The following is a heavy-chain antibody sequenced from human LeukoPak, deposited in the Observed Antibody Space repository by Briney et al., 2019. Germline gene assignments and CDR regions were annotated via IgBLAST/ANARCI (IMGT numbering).Heavy chain of an antibody. CDR1: GGSFSGYY. J-gene: IGHJ4*02. CDR3: ATDGGPFDN. CDR2: IKQDASEI. V-gene: IGHV3-7*01. D-gene: IGHD3-10*01. Sequence: PSETLSLTCAVYGGSFSGYYWSWIRQPPGKGLEWVANIKQDASEIYYVGSVKGRFTISRDNAKNSVFLQMNSLRAEDTAVYYCATDGGPFDNWGQGILVTVSS.